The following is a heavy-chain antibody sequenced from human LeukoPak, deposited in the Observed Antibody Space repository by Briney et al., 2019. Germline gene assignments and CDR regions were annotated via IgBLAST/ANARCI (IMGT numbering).Heavy chain of an antibody. J-gene: IGHJ4*02. CDR3: ARDEGGPFDY. CDR1: GGSISSYY. D-gene: IGHD1-26*01. V-gene: IGHV4-59*01. Sequence: SETLSLTCTVSGGSISSYYWSWIRQPPGKGLEWIGYIYYSGSTNYNPSLKSRVTISVDTSKNQFSLKLSSVTAADTAVYYCARDEGGPFDYWSQGTLVTVSS. CDR2: IYYSGST.